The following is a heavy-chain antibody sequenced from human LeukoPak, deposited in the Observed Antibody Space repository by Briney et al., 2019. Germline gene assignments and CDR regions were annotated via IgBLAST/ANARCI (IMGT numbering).Heavy chain of an antibody. CDR2: INHSGST. Sequence: SETLSLTCAVYGGSFSGYYWSWIRQPPGKGLEWNGEINHSGSTNYNPSLKSRVTISVNTSKNQFSLKLSSVTAADTAVYHCARGRGAAAGTSWGQGTLVTVSS. V-gene: IGHV4-34*01. J-gene: IGHJ5*02. D-gene: IGHD6-13*01. CDR3: ARGRGAAAGTS. CDR1: GGSFSGYY.